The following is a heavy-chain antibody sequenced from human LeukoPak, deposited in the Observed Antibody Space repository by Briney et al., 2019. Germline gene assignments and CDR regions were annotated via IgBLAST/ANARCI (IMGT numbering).Heavy chain of an antibody. CDR3: TRDGSGWSIY. Sequence: GESLRLSCAASGFAFSSYWMGWVRQAPGKGLEWVANIKPDGSEKFYVDSVKGRFTISRDNAKNSLYLQTNGLGVEDTAVYYCTRDGSGWSIYWGQGTLVTVSS. CDR1: GFAFSSYW. V-gene: IGHV3-7*01. D-gene: IGHD6-19*01. J-gene: IGHJ4*02. CDR2: IKPDGSEK.